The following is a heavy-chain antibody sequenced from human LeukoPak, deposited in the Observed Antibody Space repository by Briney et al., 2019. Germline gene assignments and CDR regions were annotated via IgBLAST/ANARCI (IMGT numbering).Heavy chain of an antibody. D-gene: IGHD5-24*01. CDR1: GFNFHNFA. CDR3: ARPSPPGDGYNPCDY. Sequence: GGSLRLSCVASGFNFHNFAMHWVRQAPGKGLEWVAVISNDDRNKYYTDSVKGRFIISRDNSKNTVYLQMNSLKTEDTAMYYCARPSPPGDGYNPCDYWGPGALVVVSS. J-gene: IGHJ4*02. V-gene: IGHV3-30*04. CDR2: ISNDDRNK.